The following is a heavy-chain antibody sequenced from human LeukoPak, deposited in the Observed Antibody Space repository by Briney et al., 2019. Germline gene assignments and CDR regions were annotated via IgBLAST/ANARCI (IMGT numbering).Heavy chain of an antibody. D-gene: IGHD1-26*01. Sequence: ASVKVSCKASGGTFSSYAISWVRQAPGQGLEWMGGIIPIFGTANYAQKFQGRVTITTDESTSTAYMELSSLRSEDTAVYYCARARVGSYSFTNYYYYYMDVWGKGTTVTVSS. V-gene: IGHV1-69*05. CDR3: ARARVGSYSFTNYYYYYMDV. J-gene: IGHJ6*03. CDR2: IIPIFGTA. CDR1: GGTFSSYA.